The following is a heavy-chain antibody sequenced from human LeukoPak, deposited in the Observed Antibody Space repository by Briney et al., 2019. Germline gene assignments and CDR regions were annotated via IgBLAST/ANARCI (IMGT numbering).Heavy chain of an antibody. CDR1: GFTFSSYS. CDR3: ARGQLYYDSSGFDY. V-gene: IGHV3-21*01. Sequence: GGSLRLSCAASGFTFSSYSMNWVRQAPGKGLEWVSSISSSSSNINYADSVKGRFTISRDNAKNALYLQMNSLRVEDTAVYYCARGQLYYDSSGFDYWGQGTLVTVSS. J-gene: IGHJ4*02. D-gene: IGHD3-22*01. CDR2: ISSSSSNI.